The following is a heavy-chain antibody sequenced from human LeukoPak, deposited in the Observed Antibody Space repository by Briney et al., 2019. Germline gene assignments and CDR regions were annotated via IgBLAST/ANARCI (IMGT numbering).Heavy chain of an antibody. V-gene: IGHV4-4*07. CDR3: ARAGYTISSYRFDY. D-gene: IGHD3-16*02. J-gene: IGHJ4*02. CDR2: IYTTGMT. CDR1: GGSINSYW. Sequence: SETLSLICSDSGGSINSYWWSWIRQPAGKGLEFIGRIYTTGMTNYNPSLKSRVSMSVDTSKNKFSLELRSVTAADTAVYFFARAGYTISSYRFDYWGKGALVTVSS.